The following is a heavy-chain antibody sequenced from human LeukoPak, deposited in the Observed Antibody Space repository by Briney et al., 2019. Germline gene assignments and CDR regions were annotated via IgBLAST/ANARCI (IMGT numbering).Heavy chain of an antibody. V-gene: IGHV3-48*04. D-gene: IGHD5-24*01. Sequence: PGRSLRLSCAASGFTFSSYGMHWVRQAPGKGLEWVSYISSSGSTKYYADSVKGRFTISRDNAKNSLYLQMNSLRAEDTAVYYCARGARDGYIIDYWGQGTLVTVSS. CDR3: ARGARDGYIIDY. CDR2: ISSSGSTK. J-gene: IGHJ4*02. CDR1: GFTFSSYG.